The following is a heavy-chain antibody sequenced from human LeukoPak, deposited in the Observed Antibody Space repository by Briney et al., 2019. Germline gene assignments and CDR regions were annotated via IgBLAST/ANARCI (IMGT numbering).Heavy chain of an antibody. CDR3: AKDDRDSSSWYADYYYYGMDV. CDR2: ISWNSGSI. Sequence: GRSLRLSCAASGFTFDDYAMHWVRQAPGKGLEWVSGISWNSGSIGYADSVKGRFTISRDNAKNSLYLQMNSLSAEDTALYYCAKDDRDSSSWYADYYYYGMDVWGQGTTVTVSS. CDR1: GFTFDDYA. D-gene: IGHD6-13*01. V-gene: IGHV3-9*01. J-gene: IGHJ6*02.